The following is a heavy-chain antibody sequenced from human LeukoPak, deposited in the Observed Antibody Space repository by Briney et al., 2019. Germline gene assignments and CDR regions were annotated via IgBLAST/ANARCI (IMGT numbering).Heavy chain of an antibody. CDR2: INWNGGSI. CDR3: ARGWTGDPAPYFFDY. D-gene: IGHD3/OR15-3a*01. Sequence: GGSLRLSCAASGFTFDDYAMHWVRQAPGKGLEWVSSINWNGGSIGYVDSVKGRFTISRDNAKNSLYLQMNSLRAEDTALYYCARGWTGDPAPYFFDYWGQGTLVTVSS. V-gene: IGHV3-20*04. CDR1: GFTFDDYA. J-gene: IGHJ4*02.